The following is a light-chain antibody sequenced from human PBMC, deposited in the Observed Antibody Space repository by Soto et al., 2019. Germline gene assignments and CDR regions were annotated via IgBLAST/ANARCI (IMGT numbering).Light chain of an antibody. CDR3: QQYGSSRT. Sequence: EIVLTQSPGTLSLSPGERATLSCRASQSVSSSYLAWYQQKPGQAPRLLIYGASSRATGIPDRFIGSGSGTDFTLTISRLEPEDFAVYYCQQYGSSRTFGQGTRLEIK. V-gene: IGKV3-20*01. CDR1: QSVSSSY. J-gene: IGKJ5*01. CDR2: GAS.